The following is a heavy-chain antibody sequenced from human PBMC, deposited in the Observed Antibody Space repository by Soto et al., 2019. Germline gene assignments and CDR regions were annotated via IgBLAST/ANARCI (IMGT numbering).Heavy chain of an antibody. CDR1: GDSISNLDYF. D-gene: IGHD7-27*01. Sequence: SETLSLTCSVSGDSISNLDYFWAWIRQPPGQALEYIGYIYKSATTYYNPSFESRVAISVDTSKSQFSLNVTSVTAADTAVYFCARGRYCLTGRCFPNWFDSWGQGALDTVSS. J-gene: IGHJ5*01. CDR3: ARGRYCLTGRCFPNWFDS. V-gene: IGHV4-30-4*01. CDR2: IYKSATT.